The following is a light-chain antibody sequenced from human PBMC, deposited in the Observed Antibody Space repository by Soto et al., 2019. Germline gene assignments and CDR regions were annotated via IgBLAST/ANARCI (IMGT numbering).Light chain of an antibody. V-gene: IGKV1-5*01. CDR2: DAS. Sequence: DIQMTQSPSTLSASVGDRVTITCRASQSISSWLAWYQQKPGKAPKLLIYDASSLESGVPSRFSGSGSGTEFILTISSLQPDDFATYYCQQYNSYSPITFGQGTRLEIK. J-gene: IGKJ5*01. CDR3: QQYNSYSPIT. CDR1: QSISSW.